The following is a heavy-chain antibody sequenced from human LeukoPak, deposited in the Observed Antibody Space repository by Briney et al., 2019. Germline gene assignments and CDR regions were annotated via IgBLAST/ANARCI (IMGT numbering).Heavy chain of an antibody. J-gene: IGHJ3*02. Sequence: ASVKVSCKASGGTFSSYAISWVRQAPGQGLEWMGIINPSGGSTSYAQKFQGRVTMTRDTSTSTVYMELSSLRSEDTAVYYCARTIVVVPAAIGGDAFDIWGQGTMVTVSS. D-gene: IGHD2-2*01. CDR3: ARTIVVVPAAIGGDAFDI. CDR2: INPSGGST. CDR1: GGTFSSYA. V-gene: IGHV1-46*01.